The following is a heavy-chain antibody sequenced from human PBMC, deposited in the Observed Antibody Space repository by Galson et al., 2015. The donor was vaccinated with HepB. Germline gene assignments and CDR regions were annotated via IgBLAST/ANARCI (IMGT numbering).Heavy chain of an antibody. D-gene: IGHD4-23*01. CDR1: GFIFSDFW. CDR2: ITTNGTTT. J-gene: IGHJ3*02. CDR3: AREGAYGDNSYGALDI. V-gene: IGHV3-74*01. Sequence: SLRLSCAASGFIFSDFWMHWVRQVPGKGLVWVSRITTNGTTTTYADSVKGRFTISRDNAKNTLYLQMNFLRAEDTAVYYCAREGAYGDNSYGALDIWGQGTMVTVSS.